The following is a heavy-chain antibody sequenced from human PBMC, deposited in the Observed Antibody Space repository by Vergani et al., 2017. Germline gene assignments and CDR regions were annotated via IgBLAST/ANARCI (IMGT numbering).Heavy chain of an antibody. V-gene: IGHV3-30*03. D-gene: IGHD6-13*01. CDR3: ASSSSWYPFDP. CDR2: ISYDGSNK. CDR1: GFTFSSYG. Sequence: QVQLVESGGGVVQPGRSLRLSCAASGFTFSSYGMHWVRQAPGKGLEWVAVISYDGSNKYYADSVKSRFTISRDNSKNTLYLQMNSLRAEDTAVYYCASSSSWYPFDPWGQGTLVTVSS. J-gene: IGHJ5*02.